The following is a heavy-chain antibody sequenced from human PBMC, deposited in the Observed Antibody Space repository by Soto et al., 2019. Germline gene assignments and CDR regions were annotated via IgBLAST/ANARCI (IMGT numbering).Heavy chain of an antibody. V-gene: IGHV3-23*01. D-gene: IGHD3-16*02. CDR1: GFTLSNYG. J-gene: IGHJ4*02. CDR2: ISGAGDTT. Sequence: EVRLLESGGGLVQPGGSLRLSCEGSGFTLSNYGMDWVRQAPGKGLGWISFISGAGDTTYYADSVKGRFIISRDNSKNTLYLQMNSLRAEDTAIYYCAKSFTQSNVWRAYRHKTHFDYWGQGALVTVTS. CDR3: AKSFTQSNVWRAYRHKTHFDY.